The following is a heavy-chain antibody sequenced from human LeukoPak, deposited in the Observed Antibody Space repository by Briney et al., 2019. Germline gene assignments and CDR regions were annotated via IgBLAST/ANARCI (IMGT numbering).Heavy chain of an antibody. CDR3: AKEPHNYYDQPYYFDY. CDR1: GFTFSSYA. J-gene: IGHJ4*02. V-gene: IGHV3-23*01. Sequence: GGSLRLSCAASGFTFSSYAMSWVRQAPGKGLEWVSTISGSGGSTYYADSVKGRFTISRDNSKNTLYLQMNSLRAGDTAVYYCAKEPHNYYDQPYYFDYWGQGTLVTVSS. CDR2: ISGSGGST. D-gene: IGHD3-22*01.